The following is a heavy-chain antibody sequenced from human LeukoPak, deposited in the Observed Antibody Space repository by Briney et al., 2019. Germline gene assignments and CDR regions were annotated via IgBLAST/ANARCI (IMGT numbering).Heavy chain of an antibody. CDR2: INSDGSST. CDR3: AAATYYYDSSGSSEDY. Sequence: GGSLRLSCAASGFTFSSYSMNWVRQAPGKGLVWVSRINSDGSSTSYADSVKGRFTISRDNAKNTLYLQMNSLRAEDTAVYYCAAATYYYDSSGSSEDYWGQGTLVTVSS. CDR1: GFTFSSYS. D-gene: IGHD3-22*01. V-gene: IGHV3-74*01. J-gene: IGHJ4*02.